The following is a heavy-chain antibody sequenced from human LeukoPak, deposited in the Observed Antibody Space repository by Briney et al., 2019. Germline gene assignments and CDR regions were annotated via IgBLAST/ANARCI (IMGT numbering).Heavy chain of an antibody. CDR2: ISYDGSNK. J-gene: IGHJ4*02. CDR3: ERDSGEVEMATNPDY. D-gene: IGHD5-24*01. CDR1: GFTFSSYG. Sequence: GGSLRLSCAASGFTFSSYGMHWVRQAPGKGLEWVAVISYDGSNKYYADSVKGRFTISRDNSKNTLYLQMNSLRAEDTAVYCCERDSGEVEMATNPDYWGQGTLVTVSS. V-gene: IGHV3-30*03.